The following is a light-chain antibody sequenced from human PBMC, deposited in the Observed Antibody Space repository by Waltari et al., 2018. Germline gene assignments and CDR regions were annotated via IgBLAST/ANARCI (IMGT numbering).Light chain of an antibody. CDR1: HNINDH. Sequence: DIQMTQSPSSLSASVGDRINITCQASHNINDHLNWYQQKPGEAPTVLIHASSRLQSGVPSRFSAAGSGTAFTLTISNLQPEDFATYSCQQTYSAPYTFGRGTRVDI. J-gene: IGKJ2*01. CDR3: QQTYSAPYT. V-gene: IGKV1-39*01. CDR2: ASS.